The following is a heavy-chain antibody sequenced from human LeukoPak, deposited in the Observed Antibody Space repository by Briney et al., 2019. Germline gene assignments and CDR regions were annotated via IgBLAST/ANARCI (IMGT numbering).Heavy chain of an antibody. Sequence: GGSLRLSCAASGYTFSSYGMHWVRRSPGKGLEWVAFIRYDGSEKYYADSVTGRSTISRDNSKKTVHLQMNSLRPEDTAVYYCAKSDHDNGGYQGVCDYWGQGTLVTVSS. V-gene: IGHV3-30*02. J-gene: IGHJ4*02. CDR3: AKSDHDNGGYQGVCDY. D-gene: IGHD4/OR15-4a*01. CDR2: IRYDGSEK. CDR1: GYTFSSYG.